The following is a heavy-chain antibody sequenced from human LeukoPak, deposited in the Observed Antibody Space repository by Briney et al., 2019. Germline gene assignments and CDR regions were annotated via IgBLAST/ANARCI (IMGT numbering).Heavy chain of an antibody. CDR2: ISSSSSHI. J-gene: IGHJ5*01. D-gene: IGHD2-2*01. CDR3: ARDRTPCYDGKYNWFDS. Sequence: GGSLRLSCAASGFTFSSYSMNWVRQAPGKGLEWVSYISSSSSHIYYADSVKGRFTISRDNAKNSLYLQMNSLRDEDTAVYYCARDRTPCYDGKYNWFDSWGQGTLVTVSS. CDR1: GFTFSSYS. V-gene: IGHV3-48*02.